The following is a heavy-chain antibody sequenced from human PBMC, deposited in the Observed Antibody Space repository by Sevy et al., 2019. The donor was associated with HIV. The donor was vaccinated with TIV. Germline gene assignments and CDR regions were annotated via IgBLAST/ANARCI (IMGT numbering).Heavy chain of an antibody. CDR2: ISTFNVNT. Sequence: ASVKVSCKASGYTFTSYAISWVRQAPGQGLEWMGWISTFNVNTNNAQKFQGRVTMTTDTSTSIAYMELRSLRSDDTAVYYCARDDCSNLSCHGSLLYWGQGTLVTVSS. D-gene: IGHD2-2*01. J-gene: IGHJ4*02. V-gene: IGHV1-18*01. CDR3: ARDDCSNLSCHGSLLY. CDR1: GYTFTSYA.